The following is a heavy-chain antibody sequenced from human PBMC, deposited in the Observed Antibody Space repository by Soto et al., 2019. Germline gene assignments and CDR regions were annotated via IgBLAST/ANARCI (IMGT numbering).Heavy chain of an antibody. V-gene: IGHV4-39*01. J-gene: IGHJ4*02. Sequence: SETLSLTCTVSGVSISNSSYYSGWIRRPPGKGLEWIGTIYYSGITYYNPSLKSRVTISVDTSKNQFSLKLTSVTAADTAVYYCARHGSNWGQGTLVTVSS. CDR1: GVSISNSSYY. CDR2: IYYSGIT. CDR3: ARHGSN.